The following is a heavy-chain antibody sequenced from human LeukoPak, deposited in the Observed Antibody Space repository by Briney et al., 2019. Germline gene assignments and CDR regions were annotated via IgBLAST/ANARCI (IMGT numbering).Heavy chain of an antibody. V-gene: IGHV1-18*01. J-gene: IGHJ5*02. CDR2: ISAYNGNT. D-gene: IGHD2-15*01. Sequence: ASVKVSCKASGYTFTSYGISWVRQAPGQGLEWMGWISAYNGNTNYAQKLQGRVTMTTDTSTSTAYMELRSLRSDDTAVYYCARPYCSGGSCYPTDPWGQGTLVTVSS. CDR3: ARPYCSGGSCYPTDP. CDR1: GYTFTSYG.